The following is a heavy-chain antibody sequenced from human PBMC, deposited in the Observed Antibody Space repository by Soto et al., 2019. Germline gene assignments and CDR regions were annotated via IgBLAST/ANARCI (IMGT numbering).Heavy chain of an antibody. V-gene: IGHV3-74*01. CDR2: IDPDGTTT. D-gene: IGHD1-1*01. Sequence: GGSLRLSCALSGFDSSYYWIQWFRQSQGKGLEWVSRIDPDGTTTNYANSVKGRFSVSRDNAKKTIYLQMNSLTADDSALYYCARGPRPSSAGTGAYWGQGTLVTVSS. CDR1: GFDSSYYW. J-gene: IGHJ1*01. CDR3: ARGPRPSSAGTGAY.